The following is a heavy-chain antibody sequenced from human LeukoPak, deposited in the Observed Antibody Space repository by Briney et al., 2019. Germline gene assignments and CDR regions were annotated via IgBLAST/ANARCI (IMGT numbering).Heavy chain of an antibody. CDR1: GFTFSSYA. J-gene: IGHJ6*02. Sequence: GGSLRLSCAASGFTFSSYAMHWVRQAPGKGLEWVAVISYDGSNKYYADSVKGRFTISRDNSKNTLYLQMNSLRAEDTAVYYCARVSADDYYGMDVWGQGTTVNVSS. V-gene: IGHV3-30-3*01. CDR2: ISYDGSNK. CDR3: ARVSADDYYGMDV.